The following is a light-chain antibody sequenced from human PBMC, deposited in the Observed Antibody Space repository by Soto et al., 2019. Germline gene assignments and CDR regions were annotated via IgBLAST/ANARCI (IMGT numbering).Light chain of an antibody. Sequence: EIVLTQSPATLSLSPGERATLSCRASQSVTSTYLAWYQQKPGQAPRLLIYGASNRATGISDRFSGSGSGTDFTLTISRREPEDVAVYYCQQNGRSFGPGTKVDLK. V-gene: IGKV3-20*01. CDR3: QQNGRS. CDR1: QSVTSTY. CDR2: GAS. J-gene: IGKJ3*01.